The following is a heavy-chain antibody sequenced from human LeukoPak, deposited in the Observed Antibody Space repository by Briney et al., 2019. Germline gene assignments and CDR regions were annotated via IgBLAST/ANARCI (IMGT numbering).Heavy chain of an antibody. J-gene: IGHJ6*02. CDR1: GGSISSYY. V-gene: IGHV4-59*01. CDR2: IYYSGST. CDR3: AKGYGMDV. Sequence: SETLSLTCTVSGGSISSYYWSWIRQPPGKGLEWIGYIYYSGSTNYNPSLKSRVTISVDTSKNQFSLKLSSVTAADTALYYCAKGYGMDVWGQGTTVTV.